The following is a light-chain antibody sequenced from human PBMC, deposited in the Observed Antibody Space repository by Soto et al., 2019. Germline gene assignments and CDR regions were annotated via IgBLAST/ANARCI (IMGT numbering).Light chain of an antibody. CDR3: LQDYNYPPT. Sequence: AIQLTQSPSSLSASVVDRVTITCRASQDIGSHLAWYQQKPEKAPKLLIYRASILESGVPSRFSGSGSGTEFTLTISSLQPDDFATYYCLQDYNYPPTFGQGTKVDI. V-gene: IGKV1-6*01. CDR2: RAS. J-gene: IGKJ1*01. CDR1: QDIGSH.